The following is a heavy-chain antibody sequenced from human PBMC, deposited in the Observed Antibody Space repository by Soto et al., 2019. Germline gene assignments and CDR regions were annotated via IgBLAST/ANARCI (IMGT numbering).Heavy chain of an antibody. J-gene: IGHJ4*02. CDR1: GFAFSNYA. D-gene: IGHD4-17*01. V-gene: IGHV3-23*01. CDR3: AKDPNGDYIGAFDD. CDR2: ISGIGNII. Sequence: EVQLLESGGDLVQPGGSLRLSCAASGFAFSNYAVTWVRQAQGKGLEWVSRISGIGNIIYYADSVKGRFIISRDNSKNTLYLQMNSLRAEDTAVYYCAKDPNGDYIGAFDDWGQGTLVTVSS.